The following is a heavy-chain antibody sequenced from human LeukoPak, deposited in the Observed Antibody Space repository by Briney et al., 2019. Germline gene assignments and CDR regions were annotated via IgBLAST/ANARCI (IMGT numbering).Heavy chain of an antibody. CDR2: IYYSGST. Sequence: SETLSLTCTVSGGSISSHYWSWIRQPPGKGLEWIGYIYYSGSTNYNPSLKSRVTISVDTSKNQSSLKLSSVTAADTAVYYCARAKQWLDQWGQGTLVTVSS. J-gene: IGHJ4*02. V-gene: IGHV4-59*11. CDR3: ARAKQWLDQ. CDR1: GGSISSHY. D-gene: IGHD6-19*01.